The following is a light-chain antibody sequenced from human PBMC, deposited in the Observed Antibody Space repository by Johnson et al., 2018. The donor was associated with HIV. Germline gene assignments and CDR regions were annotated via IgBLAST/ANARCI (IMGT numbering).Light chain of an antibody. CDR1: SSKIGNNY. CDR3: GTWDSSLNSHV. V-gene: IGLV1-51*02. Sequence: QSVLTQPPSVSAAPGQKVTISCSGSSSKIGNNYVSWYQQLPGTAPKLLIYENNRRPSGTPDRFSGSKSGTSATLGITGLQTGDEADYYCGTWDSSLNSHVFGTGTKVTVL. CDR2: ENN. J-gene: IGLJ1*01.